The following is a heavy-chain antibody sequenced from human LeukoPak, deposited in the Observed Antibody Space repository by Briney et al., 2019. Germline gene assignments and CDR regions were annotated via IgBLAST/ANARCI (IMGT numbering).Heavy chain of an antibody. CDR3: AREAGTSWNHYYYYYGMDV. V-gene: IGHV3-30*04. CDR1: GFTFSSYA. D-gene: IGHD2-2*01. Sequence: GGSLRLSCAPSGFTFSSYAMHWVRQAPGKGLEWVAVKSYDGSNKYYADSVKGRFTISRDNSKNTLYLQMNSLRAEDTAVYYCAREAGTSWNHYYYYYGMDVWGQGTTVTVSS. CDR2: KSYDGSNK. J-gene: IGHJ6*02.